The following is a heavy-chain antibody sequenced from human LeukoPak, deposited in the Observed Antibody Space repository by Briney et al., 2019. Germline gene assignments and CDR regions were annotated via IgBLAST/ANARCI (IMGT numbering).Heavy chain of an antibody. V-gene: IGHV3-48*02. CDR3: ARGPAAAIDY. CDR1: GVTFSTYS. Sequence: PGGSPRLSCAASGVTFSTYSMNSGRRAPGKRLEWFSYISPSSNTIYYANSVKGRFTISRDNAKNSLYLQLNSLRDEDTALYYCARGPAAAIDYWGQGTLVTVSS. J-gene: IGHJ4*02. CDR2: ISPSSNTI. D-gene: IGHD2-2*01.